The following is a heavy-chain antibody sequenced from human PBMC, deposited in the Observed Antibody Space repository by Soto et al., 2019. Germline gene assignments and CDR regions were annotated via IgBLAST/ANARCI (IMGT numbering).Heavy chain of an antibody. V-gene: IGHV4-39*01. CDR3: ASLQLEPDY. CDR2: IYYSGST. Sequence: PSETLSLTCTVSGGSISSSSYYWGWVRQPPGKGLEWIGSIYYSGSTYYNPSLKSRVTISVDTSKNQFSLKLSSVTAADTAVYYCASLQLEPDYWGQGTLVTVSS. CDR1: GGSISSSSYY. J-gene: IGHJ4*02. D-gene: IGHD1-1*01.